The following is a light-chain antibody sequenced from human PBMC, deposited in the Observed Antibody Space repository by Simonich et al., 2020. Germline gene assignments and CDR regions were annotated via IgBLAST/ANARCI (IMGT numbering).Light chain of an antibody. CDR2: LNSDGSH. Sequence: QLVLTQSPSASASLGASVKLTCTLSSGHSRYAIAWHQQQPEKGPRYLMKLNSDGSHSKGDVIPKRFSGSSSGAERYLTISSLQSEDEADYYCQTWGTGIVVFGGGTKLTVL. J-gene: IGLJ2*01. CDR1: SGHSRYA. V-gene: IGLV4-69*01. CDR3: QTWGTGIVV.